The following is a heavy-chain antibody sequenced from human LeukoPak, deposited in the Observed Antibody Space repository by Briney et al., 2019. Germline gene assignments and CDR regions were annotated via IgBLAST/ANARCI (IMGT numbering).Heavy chain of an antibody. V-gene: IGHV5-51*01. J-gene: IGHJ4*02. CDR2: IYPGDSDT. CDR1: GYSFTSYW. D-gene: IGHD3-3*01. CDR3: ARQITIFGVVTHFDY. Sequence: GESLKISCKGSGYSFTSYWIGWVRQMPGKGLEWMGIIYPGDSDTRYSPSFQGQVTISADKSISTAYLQWSSLTATDTAMYYCARQITIFGVVTHFDYWGQGTLVTVSS.